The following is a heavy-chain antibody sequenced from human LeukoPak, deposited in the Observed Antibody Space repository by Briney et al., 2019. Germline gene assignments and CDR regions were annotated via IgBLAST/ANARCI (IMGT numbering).Heavy chain of an antibody. CDR2: ISGSGGTT. CDR1: GFTFSNYG. CDR3: AKDLLVDV. Sequence: PGGSLRLSCAASGFTFSNYGMSWVRPAPGEGLEWVSTISGSGGTTYYADSVKGRFTISRDNSRNTLYLQMNSLRAEDTATYYCAKDLLVDVWGQGTTVTVSS. J-gene: IGHJ6*02. V-gene: IGHV3-23*01.